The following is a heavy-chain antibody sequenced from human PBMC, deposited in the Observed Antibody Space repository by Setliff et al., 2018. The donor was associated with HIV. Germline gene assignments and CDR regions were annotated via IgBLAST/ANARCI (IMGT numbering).Heavy chain of an antibody. D-gene: IGHD5-12*01. CDR3: VNSGYDGDYYYYYMDV. J-gene: IGHJ6*03. Sequence: PSETLSLTCSVSGGSVIKDNFYWGWIRQAPAKGLEWIATLYDTGRTYYNPPLKSRVSIFVDTTKNEFSLNLRSVTAADTAVYFCVNSGYDGDYYYYYMDVWGKGTTVTVS. CDR1: GGSVIKDNFY. CDR2: LYDTGRT. V-gene: IGHV4-39*01.